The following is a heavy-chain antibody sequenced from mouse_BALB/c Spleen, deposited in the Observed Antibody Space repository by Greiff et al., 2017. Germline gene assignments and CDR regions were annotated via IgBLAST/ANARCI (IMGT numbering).Heavy chain of an antibody. CDR2: ISSGGSYT. CDR3: ARDGGYVGGGAMDY. V-gene: IGHV5-9-4*01. CDR1: GFTFSSYA. Sequence: EVHLVESGGGLVKPGGSLKLSCAASGFTFSSYAMSWVRQSPEKRLEWVAEISSGGSYTYYPDTVTGRFPISRDNAKNTLYLEMSSLRSEDTAMYYCARDGGYVGGGAMDYWGQGTSVTVSS. D-gene: IGHD2-2*01. J-gene: IGHJ4*01.